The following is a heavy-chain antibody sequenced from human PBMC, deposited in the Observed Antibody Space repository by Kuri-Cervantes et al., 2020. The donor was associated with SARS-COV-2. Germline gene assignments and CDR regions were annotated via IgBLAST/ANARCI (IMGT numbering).Heavy chain of an antibody. V-gene: IGHV1-18*01. D-gene: IGHD3-10*01. CDR1: GYTFTSYG. CDR2: ISAYNGNT. J-gene: IGHJ4*02. Sequence: SVTVSCKASGYTFTSYGISWVRQAPGQGLGWMGWISAYNGNTNYAQKLQGRVTMTTDTSTSTAYMELSRLRSDDTAVYYCARDRKFGELLSRGHYFDYWGQGTLVTVSS. CDR3: ARDRKFGELLSRGHYFDY.